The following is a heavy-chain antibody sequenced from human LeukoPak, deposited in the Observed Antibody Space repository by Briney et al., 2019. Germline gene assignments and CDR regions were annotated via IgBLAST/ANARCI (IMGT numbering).Heavy chain of an antibody. D-gene: IGHD3/OR15-3a*01. CDR3: ARQTGSGLFILP. J-gene: IGHJ4*02. CDR2: IYYSGNT. Sequence: SETLSLTCTVSGGSISSTSYYWGWIRQPPGKGLEWIGSIYYSGNTYYNASLKSQVSISIDTSKNQFSLKLTSVTAADTAVYYCARQTGSGLFILPGGQGTLVTVSS. CDR1: GGSISSTSYY. V-gene: IGHV4-39*01.